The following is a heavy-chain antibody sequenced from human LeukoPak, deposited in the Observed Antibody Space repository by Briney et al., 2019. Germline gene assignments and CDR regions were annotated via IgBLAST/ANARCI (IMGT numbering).Heavy chain of an antibody. Sequence: GASVKVSCKASGYTFTSYGIGWVRQAPGQGLEWMGWISAYNGNTNYAQKLQGRVTMTTDTSTSTAYMELRSLRSDDTAVYYCAGPRYPNYYGMDVWGQGTTVTVSS. V-gene: IGHV1-18*01. D-gene: IGHD1-1*01. CDR3: AGPRYPNYYGMDV. J-gene: IGHJ6*02. CDR1: GYTFTSYG. CDR2: ISAYNGNT.